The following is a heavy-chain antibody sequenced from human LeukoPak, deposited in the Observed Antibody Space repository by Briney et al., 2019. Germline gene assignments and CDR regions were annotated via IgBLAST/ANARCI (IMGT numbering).Heavy chain of an antibody. D-gene: IGHD3-3*01. V-gene: IGHV4-59*01. CDR3: ARRAPSGFYDS. CDR2: IYSGTT. Sequence: SETLSLTCTVSGGSISSYYWSXXRQPPGKGXEWIGHIYSGTTNYSXSLQSRVTISLDTSKSQLSVKLTSVTAADTAVYYCARRAPSGFYDSWGQGTLVTVSS. CDR1: GGSISSYY. J-gene: IGHJ5*01.